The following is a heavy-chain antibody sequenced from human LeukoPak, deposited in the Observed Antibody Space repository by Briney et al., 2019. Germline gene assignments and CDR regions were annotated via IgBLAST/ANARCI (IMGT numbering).Heavy chain of an antibody. Sequence: SETLSLTCVVYGASLTDFYWTWIRQPPGKGLEWIGEITSSGGSNYNPSLESRVTMTVDMSKNQVSLESTSVTAADTALYYCATSRVGPQNSGYLGHWGQGTLVTVSS. J-gene: IGHJ4*02. CDR3: ATSRVGPQNSGYLGH. V-gene: IGHV4-34*01. CDR2: ITSSGGS. CDR1: GASLTDFY. D-gene: IGHD3-22*01.